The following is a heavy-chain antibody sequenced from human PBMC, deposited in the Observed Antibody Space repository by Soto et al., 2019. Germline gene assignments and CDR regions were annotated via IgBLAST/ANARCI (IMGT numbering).Heavy chain of an antibody. J-gene: IGHJ4*02. D-gene: IGHD3-16*01. Sequence: EVQLLESGGGLVQPGGSLRLSCAASGFTFSTYAMSWVRQAPGKGLEWVSAISGSGAGTYYADSVKGRFTISRDNSKNTLYLQMNSLRAEDTALYYCAKDHWGSYSGQGTLVTVSS. CDR3: AKDHWGSY. CDR1: GFTFSTYA. CDR2: ISGSGAGT. V-gene: IGHV3-23*01.